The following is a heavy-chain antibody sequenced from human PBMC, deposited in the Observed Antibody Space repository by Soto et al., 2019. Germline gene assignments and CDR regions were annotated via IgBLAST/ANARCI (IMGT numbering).Heavy chain of an antibody. J-gene: IGHJ4*02. CDR1: GYTFTNYG. Sequence: GASVKVSCKASGYTFTNYGISWVRQAPGQGLEWMGWISAYNGDRNYAQKLQGRVTMTTDTSTSTAYMELRSLRAEDTAVYYCAKSPIVVVPAAFDYWGQGTLVTVSS. CDR2: ISAYNGDR. V-gene: IGHV1-18*01. D-gene: IGHD2-2*01. CDR3: AKSPIVVVPAAFDY.